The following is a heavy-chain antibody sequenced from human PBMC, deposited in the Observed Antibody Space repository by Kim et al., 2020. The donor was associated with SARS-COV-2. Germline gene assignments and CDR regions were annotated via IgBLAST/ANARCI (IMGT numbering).Heavy chain of an antibody. Sequence: VKGRFTVSRDNSKNTLYLQMNSLRAEDTAVYYCARDRYCSGGSCYPYYFDYWGQGTLVTVSS. V-gene: IGHV3-30*01. J-gene: IGHJ4*02. CDR3: ARDRYCSGGSCYPYYFDY. D-gene: IGHD2-15*01.